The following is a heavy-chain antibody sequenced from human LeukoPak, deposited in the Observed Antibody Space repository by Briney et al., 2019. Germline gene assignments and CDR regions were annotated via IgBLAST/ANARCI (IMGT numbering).Heavy chain of an antibody. CDR3: ARGLHGWTPAAFDI. D-gene: IGHD3/OR15-3a*01. Sequence: PSETLSLTCAVYGGSFSGYYWSWIRQPPGKGLEWIGEINHSGSTNYNPSLKSRVTISVDTSKNQFSLKLNSVTAADTAVYYCARGLHGWTPAAFDIWGQGTMVTVSS. J-gene: IGHJ3*02. CDR1: GGSFSGYY. CDR2: INHSGST. V-gene: IGHV4-34*01.